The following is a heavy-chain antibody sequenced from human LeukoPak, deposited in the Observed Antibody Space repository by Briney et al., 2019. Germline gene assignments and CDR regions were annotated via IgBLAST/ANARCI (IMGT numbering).Heavy chain of an antibody. J-gene: IGHJ4*02. Sequence: GGSLRLSCAASGFTFNLNRIHWVRQVPGKGLEWISWIETDGSTSGYLRSGQGRFTVSRDNAKSTVHLQMNSLRAEDPATYYCARDQVGTMPLDFWGQGTLVTVSS. CDR3: ARDQVGTMPLDF. D-gene: IGHD1-26*01. V-gene: IGHV3-74*01. CDR2: IETDGSTS. CDR1: GFTFNLNR.